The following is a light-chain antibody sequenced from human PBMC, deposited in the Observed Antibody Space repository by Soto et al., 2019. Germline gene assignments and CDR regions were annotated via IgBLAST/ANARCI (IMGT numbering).Light chain of an antibody. V-gene: IGKV1-39*01. J-gene: IGKJ2*01. CDR3: QQSYSTPYT. CDR2: AAS. Sequence: DIKMTQSPSSLSASVGDRVTITCRASQSITSYLNWYQQKPGKAPNLLIYAASSLQSGVPSRFSGSGSGTDFTLTISNLQPEDFSTHYCQQSYSTPYTFGQGTKLEIK. CDR1: QSITSY.